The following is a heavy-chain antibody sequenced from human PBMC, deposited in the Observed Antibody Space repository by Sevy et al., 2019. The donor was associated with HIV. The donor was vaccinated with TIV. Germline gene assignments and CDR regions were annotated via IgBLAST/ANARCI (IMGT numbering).Heavy chain of an antibody. CDR3: ARDTISNYYGFSYGMDV. V-gene: IGHV3-33*01. J-gene: IGHJ6*02. CDR1: GFTFSSYG. CDR2: IWYDGSNK. D-gene: IGHD3-10*01. Sequence: GGSLGLSCAASGFTFSSYGMHWVRQAPGKGLEWVAVIWYDGSNKYYADSVKGRFTISRDNSKNTLYLQMNSLRAEDTAVYYCARDTISNYYGFSYGMDVWGQGTTVTVSS.